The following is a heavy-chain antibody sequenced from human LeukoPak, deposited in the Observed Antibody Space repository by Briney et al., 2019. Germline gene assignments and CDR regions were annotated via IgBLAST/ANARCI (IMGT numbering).Heavy chain of an antibody. CDR3: ASAGRGYSYGYFDY. CDR1: GFTFSSYA. J-gene: IGHJ4*02. CDR2: ISGSGGST. D-gene: IGHD5-18*01. V-gene: IGHV3-23*01. Sequence: PGGSLRLSCAASGFTFSSYAMSWVRQAPGKGLEWVSAISGSGGSTYYADSVKGRFTISRDNSKNTLYLQMNSLRAEDTAVYYCASAGRGYSYGYFDYWGQGTLVTVPS.